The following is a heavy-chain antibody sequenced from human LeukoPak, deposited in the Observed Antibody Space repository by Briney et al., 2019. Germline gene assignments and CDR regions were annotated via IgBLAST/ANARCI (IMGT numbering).Heavy chain of an antibody. CDR2: ISAYNGNT. CDR1: GYTFTSYG. CDR3: ARGLCSGGSCFWFDP. D-gene: IGHD2-15*01. V-gene: IGHV1-18*01. J-gene: IGHJ5*02. Sequence: ASVKVFCKASGYTFTSYGISWVRQAPGQGLEWMGWISAYNGNTNYAQKLQGRVTMTTDTSTSTAYMELRSLRSDDTAVYYCARGLCSGGSCFWFDPWGQGTLVTVSS.